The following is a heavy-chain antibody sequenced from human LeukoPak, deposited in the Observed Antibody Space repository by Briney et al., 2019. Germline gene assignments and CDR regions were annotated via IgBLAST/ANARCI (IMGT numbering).Heavy chain of an antibody. CDR2: IYHSGST. J-gene: IGHJ4*02. Sequence: SETLSLTCAVSGGSISSSNWWSWVRPPPGKGLEWIGEIYHSGSTNYNPSLESRVTISVDTSKNQFSLKLSSVTAADTAVYYCARDSKGELLAGSFDYWGQGTLVTVSS. CDR3: ARDSKGELLAGSFDY. V-gene: IGHV4-4*02. CDR1: GGSISSSNW. D-gene: IGHD1-26*01.